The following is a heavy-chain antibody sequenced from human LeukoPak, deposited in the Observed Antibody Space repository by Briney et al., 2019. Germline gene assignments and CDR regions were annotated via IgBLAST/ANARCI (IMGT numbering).Heavy chain of an antibody. J-gene: IGHJ5*02. Sequence: SETLSLTCAVYGGSFSGYYWSWIRQPPGKGLEWIGEINHSGSTNYNPSLKGRVTISVDTSKNQFSLKLSSVTAADTAVYYCARVLTAAAGTAWGQGTLVTVSS. CDR3: ARVLTAAAGTA. D-gene: IGHD6-13*01. V-gene: IGHV4-34*01. CDR2: INHSGST. CDR1: GGSFSGYY.